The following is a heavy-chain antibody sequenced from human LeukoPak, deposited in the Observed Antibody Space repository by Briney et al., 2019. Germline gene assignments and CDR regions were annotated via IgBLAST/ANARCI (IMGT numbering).Heavy chain of an antibody. V-gene: IGHV1-2*02. D-gene: IGHD2-2*01. CDR1: GYTFTGYY. CDR3: ARDDAVVPAAPHDY. CDR2: INPNSGGT. J-gene: IGHJ4*02. Sequence: ASVKVSCKASGYTFTGYYMHWVRQAPGQGLEWMGWINPNSGGTNYAQKFQGRVTMTRDTSISTAYMELSRLRSDDTAVYYCARDDAVVPAAPHDYWGQGTLVTVSS.